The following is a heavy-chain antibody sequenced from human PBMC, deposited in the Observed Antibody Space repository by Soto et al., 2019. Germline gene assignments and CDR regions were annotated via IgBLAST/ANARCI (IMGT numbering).Heavy chain of an antibody. D-gene: IGHD6-25*01. CDR1: GYSFTSYD. V-gene: IGHV1-8*01. J-gene: IGHJ5*02. CDR3: ASVAASLDP. Sequence: GASVKVSCKASGYSFTSYDINWVRQATGQGLEWMGWMNPKSGNTGYAQKFQGRVTMTMDTSISTAYMELNSLRSEETAVYYCASVAASLDPWGQGTLVPVSS. CDR2: MNPKSGNT.